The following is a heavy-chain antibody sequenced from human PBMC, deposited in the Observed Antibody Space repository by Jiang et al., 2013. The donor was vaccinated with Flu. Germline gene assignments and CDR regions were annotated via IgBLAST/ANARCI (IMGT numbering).Heavy chain of an antibody. CDR2: IYYSGST. V-gene: IGHV4-30-4*01. CDR3: ARSPGSGYYHTPHDY. D-gene: IGHD3-22*01. J-gene: IGHJ4*02. CDR1: GGSISSGDYY. Sequence: GPGLVKPSETLSLTCTVSGGSISSGDYYWSWIRQPPGKGLEWIGYIYYSGSTYYNPSLKSRVTISVDTSKNQFSLKLSSVTAADTAVYYCARSPGSGYYHTPHDYWGQGTLVTVSS.